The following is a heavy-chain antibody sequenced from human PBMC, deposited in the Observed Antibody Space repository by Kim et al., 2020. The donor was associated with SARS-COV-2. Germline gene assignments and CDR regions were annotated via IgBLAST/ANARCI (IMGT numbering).Heavy chain of an antibody. CDR3: ARDPRYYYDSSGYYYVGGWFDP. V-gene: IGHV7-4-1*02. CDR2: INTNTGNP. Sequence: ASVKVSCKASGYTFTSYAMNWVRQAPGQGLEWMGWINTNTGNPTYAQGFTGRFVFSLDTSVSTAYLQISSLKAEDTAVYYCARDPRYYYDSSGYYYVGGWFDPWGQGTLVTVSS. J-gene: IGHJ5*02. CDR1: GYTFTSYA. D-gene: IGHD3-22*01.